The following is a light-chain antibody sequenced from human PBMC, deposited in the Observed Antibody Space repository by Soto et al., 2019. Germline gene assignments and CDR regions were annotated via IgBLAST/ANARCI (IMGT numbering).Light chain of an antibody. CDR3: QVWDSSSDHLV. J-gene: IGLJ2*01. V-gene: IGLV3-21*04. CDR2: YDS. Sequence: SYELTQPPSVSVAPVKTARITCGGNNIGSKSVHWYQQKPGQAPVLVIYYDSDRPSGIPERFSGSNSGNTATLTISRVEAGDEADYYCQVWDSSSDHLVFGGGTKLNVL. CDR1: NIGSKS.